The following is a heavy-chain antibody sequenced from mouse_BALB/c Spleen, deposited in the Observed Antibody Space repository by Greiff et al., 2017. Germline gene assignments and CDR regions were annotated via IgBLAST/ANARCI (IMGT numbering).Heavy chain of an antibody. J-gene: IGHJ2*01. Sequence: VQLQQPGAELVRPGASVKLSCKASGYTFTSYWINWVKQRPGQGLEWIGNIYPSDSYTNYNQKFKDKATLTVDKSSSTAYMQLSSPTSEDSAVYYCTSRLATGDYWGQGTTLTVSS. V-gene: IGHV1-69*02. CDR1: GYTFTSYW. CDR3: TSRLATGDY. CDR2: IYPSDSYT. D-gene: IGHD3-2*02.